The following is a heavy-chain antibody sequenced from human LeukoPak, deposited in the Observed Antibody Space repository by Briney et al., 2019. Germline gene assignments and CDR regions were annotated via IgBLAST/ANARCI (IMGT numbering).Heavy chain of an antibody. CDR2: ISYDGSNK. CDR1: GFTFSSNA. J-gene: IGHJ4*02. V-gene: IGHV3-30*01. CDR3: ARETGIAVAGILRHYFDY. D-gene: IGHD6-19*01. Sequence: GRSLRLSCAASGFTFSSNAMHWVRQAPGKGLEWVAVISYDGSNKYYADSVKGRFTISRDNSKNTLYLQMNSLRGEDTAVYYCARETGIAVAGILRHYFDYWGQGTLVTVSS.